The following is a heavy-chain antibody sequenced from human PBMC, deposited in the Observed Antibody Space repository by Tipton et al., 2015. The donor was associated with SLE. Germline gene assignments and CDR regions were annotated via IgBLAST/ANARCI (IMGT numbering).Heavy chain of an antibody. D-gene: IGHD6-6*01. CDR3: ARAPQQLGSFDY. CDR2: INHSGST. CDR1: GGSFSGYY. J-gene: IGHJ4*02. Sequence: TLSLTCADYGGSFSGYYWSWIRQPPGKGLEWIGEINHSGSTTYNPSLKSRVTISVDTSKKQFSLNLSSVTAADTAVYYCARAPQQLGSFDYWGQGTLVTVSS. V-gene: IGHV4-34*01.